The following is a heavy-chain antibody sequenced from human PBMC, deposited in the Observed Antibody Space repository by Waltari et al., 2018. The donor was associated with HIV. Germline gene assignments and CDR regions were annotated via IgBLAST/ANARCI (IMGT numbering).Heavy chain of an antibody. D-gene: IGHD2-15*01. CDR3: VRGPPCSGGSCYSLFDY. Sequence: QVQLVQSGAEVKKPGGSVTISCEASGYNFSSYGINWVRQAPGQRLQWMAWVNPGNDNTKYSRIFQARVTVTRDTSANTAYMALSSLRYEDTGLYYCVRGPPCSGGSCYSLFDYWGQGTLVSVSS. CDR2: VNPGNDNT. J-gene: IGHJ4*02. CDR1: GYNFSSYG. V-gene: IGHV1-3*01.